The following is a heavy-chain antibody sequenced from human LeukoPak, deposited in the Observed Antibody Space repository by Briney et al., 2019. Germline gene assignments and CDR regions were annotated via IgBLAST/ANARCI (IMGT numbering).Heavy chain of an antibody. CDR3: ARDYRYNYGYGWDDYYYYGMDV. CDR1: GFTVSSNY. J-gene: IGHJ6*02. V-gene: IGHV3-66*01. Sequence: GGSLRLSCAASGFTVSSNYMSWVRQAPGKGLEWVSVIYSGGSTYYADSVKGRFTISRDNSKNTLYLQMNSLRAEDTAVYYCARDYRYNYGYGWDDYYYYGMDVWGPGATVTVSS. D-gene: IGHD5-18*01. CDR2: IYSGGST.